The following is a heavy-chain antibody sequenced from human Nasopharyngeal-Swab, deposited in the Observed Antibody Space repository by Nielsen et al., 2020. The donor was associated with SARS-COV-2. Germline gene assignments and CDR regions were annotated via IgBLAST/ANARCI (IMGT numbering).Heavy chain of an antibody. J-gene: IGHJ6*04. CDR2: ISRSSSYI. D-gene: IGHD3-3*01. CDR3: ARDGVDYDFWSAYFMDV. CDR1: GFTFNNYN. V-gene: IGHV3-21*01. Sequence: GGTLRLSCAASGFTFNNYNFKWVRQAPGEGPAWVSSISRSSSYIYYADSVQGRFTISRDNAKNSLYQQMNSLRAGDAAVYYCARDGVDYDFWSAYFMDVWGKGTTVTVSS.